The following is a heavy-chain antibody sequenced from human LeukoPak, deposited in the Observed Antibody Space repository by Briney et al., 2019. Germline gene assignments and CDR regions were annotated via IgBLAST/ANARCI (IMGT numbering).Heavy chain of an antibody. V-gene: IGHV1-2*02. Sequence: GASVKVSCKASGYTFTDYDIHWVRQAPGQGLEWMGWIDPNSGGTNYGQKFQGRVAMTRDTSISTAYMELRRLRPDDTAVYFCARDGPAQMVDLDYWGQGTLVTVSS. CDR1: GYTFTDYD. D-gene: IGHD3-10*01. CDR3: ARDGPAQMVDLDY. CDR2: IDPNSGGT. J-gene: IGHJ4*02.